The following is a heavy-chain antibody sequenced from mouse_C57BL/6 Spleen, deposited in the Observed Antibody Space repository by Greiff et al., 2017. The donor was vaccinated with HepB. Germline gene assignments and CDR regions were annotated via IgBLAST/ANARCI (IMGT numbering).Heavy chain of an antibody. CDR1: GYTFTSYW. Sequence: QVQLQQPGAELVMPGASVKLSCKASGYTFTSYWMHWVKQRPGQGLEWIGEIDPSDSYTNYNQKFKGKSTLTVDKSSSTAYMQLRSLPSADSAVYYCARREGSGTWYCDVWGTGTTVTVSS. D-gene: IGHD4-1*01. J-gene: IGHJ1*03. CDR3: ARREGSGTWYCDV. V-gene: IGHV1-69*01. CDR2: IDPSDSYT.